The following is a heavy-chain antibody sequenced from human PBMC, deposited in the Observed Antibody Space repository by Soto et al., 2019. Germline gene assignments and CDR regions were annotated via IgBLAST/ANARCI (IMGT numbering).Heavy chain of an antibody. CDR2: IFYSGST. Sequence: PSETLSLTCTVSGDSISSSNYFWGWIRQPPGKGLEWIGTIFYSGSTYYNPSLKSRVTISVDTSKNQFSLRLISVTAADTALYYCARRYGWLFFDYWGQGSLVIVSS. CDR1: GDSISSSNYF. V-gene: IGHV4-39*01. D-gene: IGHD6-19*01. CDR3: ARRYGWLFFDY. J-gene: IGHJ4*02.